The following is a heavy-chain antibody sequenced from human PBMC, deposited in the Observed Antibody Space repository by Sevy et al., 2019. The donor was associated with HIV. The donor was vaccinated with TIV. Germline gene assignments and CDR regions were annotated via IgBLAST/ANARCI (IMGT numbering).Heavy chain of an antibody. CDR1: GGSISSSSYY. CDR2: IYYSGST. J-gene: IGHJ3*02. CDR3: ARHSGIAVAGTPGDDAFDI. V-gene: IGHV4-39*01. D-gene: IGHD6-19*01. Sequence: SETLSLTCTVSGGSISSSSYYWGWIRQPPGKRLEWIGSIYYSGSTYYDPSLKSRVTISVDTSKNQFSLKLSSVTAADTAVYYCARHSGIAVAGTPGDDAFDIWGQGTMVTVSS.